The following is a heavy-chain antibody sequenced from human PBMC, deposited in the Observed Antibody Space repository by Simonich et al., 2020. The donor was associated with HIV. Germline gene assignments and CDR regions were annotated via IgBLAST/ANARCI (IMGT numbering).Heavy chain of an antibody. J-gene: IGHJ4*02. CDR3: ATDLTSRDYYGSGSYLDY. CDR1: GYTLTELS. CDR2: FEPEDGET. Sequence: QVQLVQSGAEVKKPGASVKVSCKVSGYTLTELSMHWVRQAPGKGLEWRGGFEPEDGETIYAQKCQGRVTMTEDTSTDTAYMELSSLRSEDTAVYYCATDLTSRDYYGSGSYLDYWGQGTLVTVSS. V-gene: IGHV1-24*01. D-gene: IGHD3-10*01.